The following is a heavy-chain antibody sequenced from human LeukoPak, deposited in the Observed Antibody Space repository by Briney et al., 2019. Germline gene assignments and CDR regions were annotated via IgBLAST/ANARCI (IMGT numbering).Heavy chain of an antibody. CDR2: IIGSGRTT. CDR3: ARQGSEIDY. Sequence: GGSLRLSCAASGFTFRSFAMSWVRQAPGEGLEWVSGIIGSGRTTFYADSVKGRFTISRDNSKNTLYLQMNSLRAEDTAMYYCARQGSEIDYWGQGTLVTVSS. CDR1: GFTFRSFA. V-gene: IGHV3-23*01. J-gene: IGHJ4*02.